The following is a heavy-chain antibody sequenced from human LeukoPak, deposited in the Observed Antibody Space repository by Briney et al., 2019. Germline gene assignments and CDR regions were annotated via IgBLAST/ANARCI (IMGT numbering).Heavy chain of an antibody. CDR3: ARGLQWGFDW. D-gene: IGHD6-19*01. V-gene: IGHV3-48*01. CDR1: GFNFNIYS. J-gene: IGHJ4*02. CDR2: ITGGSSPI. Sequence: PGGSLRLSCEASGFNFNIYSMNWVRQAPGKGLEWVSYITGGSSPIYYGDSVKGRFTISRDNAKNSVYLQMDSLRVEDTAVYYCARGLQWGFDWWGQGTPVTVSS.